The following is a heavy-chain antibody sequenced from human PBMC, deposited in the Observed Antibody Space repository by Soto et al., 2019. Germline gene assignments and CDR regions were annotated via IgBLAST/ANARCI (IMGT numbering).Heavy chain of an antibody. J-gene: IGHJ6*03. CDR2: IWYDGSNK. Sequence: PGGSVRLSCAASGFTFSSYGMHWVRQAPGKGLEWVAVIWYDGSNKYYADSVKGRFTISRDNSKNTLYLQMNSLRAEDTAVYYCARDLIYGSGTAANYYYYMDVWGKGTTVTVSS. V-gene: IGHV3-33*01. D-gene: IGHD3-10*01. CDR1: GFTFSSYG. CDR3: ARDLIYGSGTAANYYYYMDV.